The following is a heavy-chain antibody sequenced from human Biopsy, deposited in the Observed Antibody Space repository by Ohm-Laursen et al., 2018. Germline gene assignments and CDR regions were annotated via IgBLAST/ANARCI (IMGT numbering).Heavy chain of an antibody. CDR3: ARGEAGVYDALDI. CDR1: GVSMCSYY. CDR2: FYNSGST. J-gene: IGHJ3*02. D-gene: IGHD3-10*01. Sequence: SDTLSLTCTVFGVSMCSYYWTRIRPRPGQGLEWIGYFYNSGSTNYNPSLKRRVTISVAADTSKSQFSQRLSSETAADSAMYYCARGEAGVYDALDIWGQGTMVIVSS. V-gene: IGHV4-59*07.